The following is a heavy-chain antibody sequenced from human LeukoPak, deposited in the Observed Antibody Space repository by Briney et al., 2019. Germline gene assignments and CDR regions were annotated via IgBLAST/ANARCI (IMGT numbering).Heavy chain of an antibody. CDR3: ARGVSLSVVTSLFDS. Sequence: GESLKISCKGSGYTFPSYWIGWVRQTPGKGLEWMGIIYPGDSDTRYSPTFQGQVTNSADKSISTAYLQWGSLKASDTAMYYCARGVSLSVVTSLFDSWGQGTLVTVSS. CDR2: IYPGDSDT. D-gene: IGHD4-23*01. V-gene: IGHV5-51*01. CDR1: GYTFPSYW. J-gene: IGHJ4*02.